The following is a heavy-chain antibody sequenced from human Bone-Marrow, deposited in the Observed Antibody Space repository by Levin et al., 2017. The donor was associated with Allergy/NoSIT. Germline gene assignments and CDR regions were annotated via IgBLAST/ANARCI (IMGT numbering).Heavy chain of an antibody. J-gene: IGHJ3*02. Sequence: GASVKVSCKASGGTFSSYPISWVRQAPGQGLEWMGRIIPILGIANYAQKFQGRVTITADKSTSTAYMELSSLRSEDTAVYYCARVSGYCSGGSCSVGGYDAFDIWGQGTMVTVSS. CDR2: IIPILGIA. D-gene: IGHD2-15*01. CDR1: GGTFSSYP. CDR3: ARVSGYCSGGSCSVGGYDAFDI. V-gene: IGHV1-69*04.